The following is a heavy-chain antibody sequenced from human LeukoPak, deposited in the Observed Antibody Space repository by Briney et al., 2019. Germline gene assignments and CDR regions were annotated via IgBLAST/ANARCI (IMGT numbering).Heavy chain of an antibody. V-gene: IGHV3-23*01. J-gene: IGHJ3*02. Sequence: GGSLRLSCAASGFTFSSYAMSWVRQAPGKGLEWVSAISGSGGSTYYADPVKGRFTISRDNSKNTLYLQMNSLRAEDTAVYYCAKVGMGAVAADAFDIWGQGTMVTVSS. CDR2: ISGSGGST. CDR1: GFTFSSYA. D-gene: IGHD6-19*01. CDR3: AKVGMGAVAADAFDI.